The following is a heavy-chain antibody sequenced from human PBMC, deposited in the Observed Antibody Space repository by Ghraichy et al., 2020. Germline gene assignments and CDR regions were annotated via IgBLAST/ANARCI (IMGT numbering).Heavy chain of an antibody. CDR2: IYYSGST. CDR3: ARHGSGYSSSWRDPIDY. V-gene: IGHV4-39*01. J-gene: IGHJ4*02. D-gene: IGHD6-13*01. CDR1: GGSISSSSYY. Sequence: SETLSLTCTVSGGSISSSSYYWGWIRQPPGKGLEWIGSIYYSGSTYYNPSLKSRVTISVDTSKNQFSLKLSSVTAADTAVYYCARHGSGYSSSWRDPIDYWGQGTLVTVSS.